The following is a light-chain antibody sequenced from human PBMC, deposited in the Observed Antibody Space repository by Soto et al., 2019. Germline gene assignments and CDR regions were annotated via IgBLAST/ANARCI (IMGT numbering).Light chain of an antibody. CDR1: QSITNNY. J-gene: IGKJ1*01. Sequence: EIVLTQSPGTLSFSPGERATLSCRASQSITNNYLAWCQQKAGQVPRLLLYGASTRPTGIPDRFSGSGSGTDFTLTITRLEPDDFAVYYCQHYGSSPRTFGQGTKVDIK. CDR3: QHYGSSPRT. V-gene: IGKV3-20*01. CDR2: GAS.